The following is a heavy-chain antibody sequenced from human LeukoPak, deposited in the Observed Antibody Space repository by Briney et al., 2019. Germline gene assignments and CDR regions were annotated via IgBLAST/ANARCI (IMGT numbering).Heavy chain of an antibody. D-gene: IGHD6-19*01. V-gene: IGHV1-8*01. CDR2: MNPNSGNT. J-gene: IGHJ4*02. CDR3: ARGFVIAVAGNFDY. Sequence: GASVKVSCKASGYTFTSYDINWARQATGQGLEWMGWMNPNSGNTGYAQKFQGRVTMTRNTSISTAYMELSSLRSEDTAVYYCARGFVIAVAGNFDYWGQGTLVTVSS. CDR1: GYTFTSYD.